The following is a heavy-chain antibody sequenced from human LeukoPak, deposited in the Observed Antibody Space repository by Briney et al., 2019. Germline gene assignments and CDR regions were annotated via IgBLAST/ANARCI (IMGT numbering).Heavy chain of an antibody. Sequence: SETLSLTCTVSGGAISSYYWSWIRQPPGKGLEWIGYIYYSGSTNYNPSLKSRVTISVDTSKNQFSLKLSSVTAADTAVYYCARVKTAGMDVWGQGTTVTVSS. CDR3: ARVKTAGMDV. J-gene: IGHJ6*02. CDR2: IYYSGST. V-gene: IGHV4-59*01. D-gene: IGHD5-18*01. CDR1: GGAISSYY.